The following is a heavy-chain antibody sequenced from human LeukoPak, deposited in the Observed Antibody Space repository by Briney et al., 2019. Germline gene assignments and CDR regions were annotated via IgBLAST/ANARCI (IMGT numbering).Heavy chain of an antibody. V-gene: IGHV3-23*01. D-gene: IGHD6-19*01. Sequence: GGSLRLSCSASGFTFTSYAMSRVRQGPGKGLEWVSVISDSGGSTYYADSVKGRFTISRDNSKNTLYLQMNSLRADDTAVYYCAKRRWLGGIGVADPFDYWGQGTLVTVSS. J-gene: IGHJ4*02. CDR2: ISDSGGST. CDR1: GFTFTSYA. CDR3: AKRRWLGGIGVADPFDY.